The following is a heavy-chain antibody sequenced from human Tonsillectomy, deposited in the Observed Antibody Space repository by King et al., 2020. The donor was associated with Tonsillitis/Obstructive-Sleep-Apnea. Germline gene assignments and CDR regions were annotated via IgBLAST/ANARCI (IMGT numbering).Heavy chain of an antibody. D-gene: IGHD1-26*01. V-gene: IGHV3-48*03. CDR2: ITSSGSSI. CDR1: GFTFSSYE. CDR3: ARDWSLGAFDF. Sequence: VKLVESGGGLVQPGGSLRLSCAASGFTFSSYEMNWVRQAPGKGLEWVSYITSSGSSIFYADSVKGRFTISRDNGKNSLYLQKNSLRVEDTAVYYCARDWSLGAFDFWGQGTLVTVSS. J-gene: IGHJ4*02.